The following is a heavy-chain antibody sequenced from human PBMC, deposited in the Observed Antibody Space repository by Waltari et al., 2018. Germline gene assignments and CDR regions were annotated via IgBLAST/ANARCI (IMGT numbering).Heavy chain of an antibody. CDR3: ARIKESGRSRMGPFDY. CDR1: GATFTTYA. V-gene: IGHV1-69*01. CDR2: IIPVFGTA. D-gene: IGHD1-26*01. Sequence: QVQLVQSGAEVKKPGSSVHVSCKASGATFTTYALTWVRQAPGQGLEWMGGIIPVFGTANYAQKFRGRVTITADESTSTVYMEVRSLTSEDTAVYYCARIKESGRSRMGPFDYWGQGTLVTVSS. J-gene: IGHJ4*02.